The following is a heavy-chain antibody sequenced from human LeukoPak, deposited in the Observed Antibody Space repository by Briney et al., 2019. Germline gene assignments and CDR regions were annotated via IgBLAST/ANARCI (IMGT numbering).Heavy chain of an antibody. CDR3: ARDPTLEMATISHY. D-gene: IGHD5-24*01. CDR2: IYHSGST. CDR1: GYSISSGYY. V-gene: IGHV4-38-2*02. J-gene: IGHJ4*02. Sequence: SETLSLTCTVSGYSISSGYYWGWIRQPPGKGLEWIGTIYHSGSTYYNPSLKSRVTISVDTSKNQFSLKLSSVTAADTAVYYCARDPTLEMATISHYWGQGTLVTVSS.